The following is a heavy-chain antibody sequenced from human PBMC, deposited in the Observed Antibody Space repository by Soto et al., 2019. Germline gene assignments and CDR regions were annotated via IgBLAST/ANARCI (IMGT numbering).Heavy chain of an antibody. J-gene: IGHJ4*02. CDR3: AHSRITAAAKTAPFDY. CDR1: GFSLSTSGVG. CDR2: IYWDDDK. V-gene: IGHV2-5*02. Sequence: GPTLVNPTHTLTLTCTFSGFSLSTSGVGVGWIRQPPGKALEWLALIYWDDDKRYSPSLKSRLTITKDTSKNQVVLTMTNMDPVDTATYYCAHSRITAAAKTAPFDYWGQGTLVTVSS. D-gene: IGHD6-13*01.